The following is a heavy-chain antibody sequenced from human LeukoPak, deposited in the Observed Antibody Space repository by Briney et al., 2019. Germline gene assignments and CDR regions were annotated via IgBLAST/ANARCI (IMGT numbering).Heavy chain of an antibody. CDR2: IYYSGST. CDR1: GGSISSYY. V-gene: IGHV4-59*01. D-gene: IGHD6-13*01. J-gene: IGHJ1*01. Sequence: PSETLSLTCTVSGGSISSYYWSWIRQPPGKGLEWIGYIYYSGSTNYNPSLKSRVTISVDTSKNQFSLKLSSVTAADTAVYYCAREEGSSSWVQHWDQGTLVTVSS. CDR3: AREEGSSSWVQH.